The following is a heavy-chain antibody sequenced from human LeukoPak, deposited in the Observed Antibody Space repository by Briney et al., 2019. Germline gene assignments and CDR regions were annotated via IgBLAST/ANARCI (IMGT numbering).Heavy chain of an antibody. CDR2: ISTSSWTI. Sequence: GGSLRLSCAASGFTFSDYYMSWIRQAPGKGLEWVSYISTSSWTIYYADSVKGRFTISRDNAKNSQYLQMNSLRADDTAVYYCARDLSWGAFIWGQGTMVTVSS. CDR1: GFTFSDYY. J-gene: IGHJ3*02. CDR3: ARDLSWGAFI. D-gene: IGHD3-16*01. V-gene: IGHV3-11*01.